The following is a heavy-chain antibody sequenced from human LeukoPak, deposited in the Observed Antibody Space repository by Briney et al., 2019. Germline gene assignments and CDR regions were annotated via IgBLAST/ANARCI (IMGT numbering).Heavy chain of an antibody. CDR2: ISSSSRTI. J-gene: IGHJ4*02. V-gene: IGHV3-48*01. CDR3: TREAPTTVTTLDY. CDR1: GFTFSSYN. D-gene: IGHD4-17*01. Sequence: GGSLRLSCAASGFTFSSYNMNWVRQAPGKRLEWVSHISSSSRTIYYADPVKGRFTISRDNAKNSLYLQMNSLRAEDTAVYYCTREAPTTVTTLDYWGRGTLVTVSS.